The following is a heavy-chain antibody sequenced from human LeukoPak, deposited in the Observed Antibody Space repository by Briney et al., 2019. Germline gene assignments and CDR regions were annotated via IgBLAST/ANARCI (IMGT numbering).Heavy chain of an antibody. CDR2: ISGSGGST. CDR1: GFTFSSYD. J-gene: IGHJ6*02. Sequence: GGSLRLSCAASGFTFSSYDMSWVRQAPGKGLEWVSAISGSGGSTYYADCVKGRFIISKDNSKNTLFLQMNSLRAEDTVVYYCAKPSSGWYYYGMDVWGQGTTVTVPS. V-gene: IGHV3-23*01. D-gene: IGHD6-19*01. CDR3: AKPSSGWYYYGMDV.